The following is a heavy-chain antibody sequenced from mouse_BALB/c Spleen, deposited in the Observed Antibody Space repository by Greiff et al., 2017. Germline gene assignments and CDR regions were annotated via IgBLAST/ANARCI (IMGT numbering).Heavy chain of an antibody. Sequence: EVKLMESGPSLVKPSQTLSLTCSVTGDSITSGYWNWIRKFPGNKLEYMGYISYSGSTYYNPSLKSRISITRDTSKNQYYLQLNSVTTEDTATYYCARWDGNYGLYFDYWGQGTTLTVSS. CDR1: GDSITSGY. V-gene: IGHV3-8*02. D-gene: IGHD2-1*01. J-gene: IGHJ2*01. CDR3: ARWDGNYGLYFDY. CDR2: ISYSGST.